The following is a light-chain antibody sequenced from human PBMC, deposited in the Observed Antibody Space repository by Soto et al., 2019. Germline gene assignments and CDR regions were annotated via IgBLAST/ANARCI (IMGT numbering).Light chain of an antibody. CDR1: QSVSANN. CDR2: SAS. J-gene: IGKJ1*01. V-gene: IGKV3-20*01. Sequence: ETVLTQSPGTLSLSPGERATLSCRASQSVSANNLAWYQQKAGQAPRLLIYSASSRATGIPDRFSGSGSGTDFTLTISRLEHEDLEVYYCQQYGSSPRTLGRGTKVDIK. CDR3: QQYGSSPRT.